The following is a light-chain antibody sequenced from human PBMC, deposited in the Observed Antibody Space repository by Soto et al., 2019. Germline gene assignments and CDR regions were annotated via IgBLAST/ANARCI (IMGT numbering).Light chain of an antibody. J-gene: IGKJ1*01. Sequence: EIVMTQSPATLSVSPGERATLSCRASQSVTTNLAWYQQKPGQAPRLLIYAASTRATGIPTRFSGGGSGTEFPLTISSLQSEDFAVYYCQQYNNWPPRWTFGQGTKVEIK. CDR1: QSVTTN. CDR3: QQYNNWPPRWT. CDR2: AAS. V-gene: IGKV3-15*01.